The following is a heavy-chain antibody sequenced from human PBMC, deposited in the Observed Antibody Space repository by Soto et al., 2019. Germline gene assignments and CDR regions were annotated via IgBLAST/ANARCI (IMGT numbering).Heavy chain of an antibody. CDR3: AREIVGDNALYDY. Sequence: GGSLRLSCVGSGFTFSTYWLSWVRQAPGRGLEWVGNIKEDGSDKNYVDSVKGRFTMSRDNAQNSLYLQMSSLRAEDTAVYYCAREIVGDNALYDYWGQGTQVTVSS. V-gene: IGHV3-7*03. CDR2: IKEDGSDK. D-gene: IGHD1-26*01. CDR1: GFTFSTYW. J-gene: IGHJ4*02.